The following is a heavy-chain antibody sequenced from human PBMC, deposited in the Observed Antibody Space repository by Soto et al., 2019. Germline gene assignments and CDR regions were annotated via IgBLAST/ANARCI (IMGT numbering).Heavy chain of an antibody. V-gene: IGHV3-74*01. Sequence: EVQLVESGGGLVQPGGSLRLSCAASGFTFSSYWMHWVRQAPGKGLVWVSRINSDGSSTSYADSVKGRFTISRDNAKNTLYLQMNSLRAEDTAVYYCVTDYFDCSSTSCYYSSNPPVDYWGQGTLVTVSS. CDR2: INSDGSST. CDR1: GFTFSSYW. J-gene: IGHJ4*02. CDR3: VTDYFDCSSTSCYYSSNPPVDY. D-gene: IGHD2-2*01.